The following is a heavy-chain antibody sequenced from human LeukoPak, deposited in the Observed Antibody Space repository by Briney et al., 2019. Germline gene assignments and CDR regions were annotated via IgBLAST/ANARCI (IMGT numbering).Heavy chain of an antibody. D-gene: IGHD6-13*01. V-gene: IGHV1-18*01. Sequence: ASVKVSCKASGYTFTSYGFSWVRQAPGQGLEWMGWVSAYNGNTNNAQKLQGRGTMTTDTSTSTAYMELRSLRSHDTAVYYCARDEYASSWYYFDYWGQGTPVTVSS. J-gene: IGHJ4*02. CDR3: ARDEYASSWYYFDY. CDR2: VSAYNGNT. CDR1: GYTFTSYG.